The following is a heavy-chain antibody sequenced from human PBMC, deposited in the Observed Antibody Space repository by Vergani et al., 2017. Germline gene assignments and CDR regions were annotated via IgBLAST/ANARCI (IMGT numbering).Heavy chain of an antibody. CDR1: GGSFTSYH. CDR3: ARVNTETNGHLYYYYYMDV. CDR2: IDHTGRP. V-gene: IGHV4-34*01. J-gene: IGHJ6*03. D-gene: IGHD4-11*01. Sequence: QVQLQQWGGGLLKPSETLSLTCVVNGGSFTSYHWTWIRQSPGEGLEWVGDIDHTGRPDYNPSLKSRLTISVAKYRNQLSLTRNSVTATDTAIYFCARVNTETNGHLYYYYYMDVWGQGTAVTVS.